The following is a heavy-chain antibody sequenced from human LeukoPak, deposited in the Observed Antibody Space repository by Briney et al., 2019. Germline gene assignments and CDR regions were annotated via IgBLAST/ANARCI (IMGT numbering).Heavy chain of an antibody. CDR2: ISGSGGST. D-gene: IGHD3-16*02. J-gene: IGHJ4*02. CDR3: IGGGDLVDYFDY. V-gene: IGHV3-23*01. CDR1: GFTFSSYA. Sequence: GGSLRLSCAASGFTFSSYAMSWVRQAPGKGLEWVSAISGSGGSTYYADSVKGRFTISRDNSKNTLYLQMNSLRAEDTAVYYCIGGGDLVDYFDYWGQGTLVTVSS.